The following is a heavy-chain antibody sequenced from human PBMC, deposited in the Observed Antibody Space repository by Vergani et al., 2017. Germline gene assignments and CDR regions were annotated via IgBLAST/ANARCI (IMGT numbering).Heavy chain of an antibody. CDR1: GGTFSSYA. J-gene: IGHJ6*02. Sequence: QVQLVQSGAEVKKPGSSVKVSCKASGGTFSSYAISWVRQAPGQRLEWMGRIIPIFGTANYAQKFQGRVTITADESTSTAYMELSSLRSEDTAVYYCASHSLTGYYRGIHYYYYGMDVWGQXP. CDR2: IIPIFGTA. D-gene: IGHD3-9*01. V-gene: IGHV1-69*13. CDR3: ASHSLTGYYRGIHYYYYGMDV.